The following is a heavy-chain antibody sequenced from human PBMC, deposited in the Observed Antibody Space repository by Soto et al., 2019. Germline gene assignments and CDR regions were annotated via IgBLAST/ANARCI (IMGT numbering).Heavy chain of an antibody. CDR1: GGSISSYY. D-gene: IGHD1-1*01. V-gene: IGHV4-59*01. CDR2: IHYSGNT. CDR3: ARRTRGGWFDP. Sequence: SDTLSLTCTVSGGSISSYYWSWIRQPPGKGPEWIGNIHYSGNTNYNPSLKSRVTISIDTSKNQFSLKLSSVTAADTAVYYCARRTRGGWFDPWGQGTLVTVSS. J-gene: IGHJ5*02.